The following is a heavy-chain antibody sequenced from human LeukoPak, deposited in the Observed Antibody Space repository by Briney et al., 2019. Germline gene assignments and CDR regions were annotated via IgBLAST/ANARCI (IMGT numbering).Heavy chain of an antibody. J-gene: IGHJ4*02. CDR3: ARSGYDVVFDY. Sequence: GGSLRLSCAASGFTFSSYEMNWVRQAPGRGLEWVSYISRSRSTIYYADSVKGRFTISRDNAKNSLYLQMSSLRAEDTAVYYCARSGYDVVFDYWGQGTLVTVSS. D-gene: IGHD5-12*01. V-gene: IGHV3-48*03. CDR2: ISRSRSTI. CDR1: GFTFSSYE.